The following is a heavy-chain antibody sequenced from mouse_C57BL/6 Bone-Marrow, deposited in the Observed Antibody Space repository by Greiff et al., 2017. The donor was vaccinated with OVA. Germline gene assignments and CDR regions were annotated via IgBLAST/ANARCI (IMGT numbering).Heavy chain of an antibody. CDR1: GYTFTDYE. CDR2: IDPETGGT. Sequence: VKLQESGAELVRPGASVTLSCKASGYTFTDYEMHWVKQTPVHGLEWIGAIDPETGGTAYNQKFKGKAILTADKSSSTAYMELRSLTSEDSAVYYCTRSMGWDYWGQGTTLTVSS. V-gene: IGHV1-15*01. J-gene: IGHJ2*01. D-gene: IGHD2-3*01. CDR3: TRSMGWDY.